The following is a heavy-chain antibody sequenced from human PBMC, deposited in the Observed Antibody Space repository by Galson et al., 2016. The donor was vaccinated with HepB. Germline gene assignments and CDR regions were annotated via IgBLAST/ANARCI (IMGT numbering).Heavy chain of an antibody. Sequence: SLRLSCAASGFTFSSYAMSWVRQAPGKGLEWVSAISGSDGSTYYADSVKGRFTISRDSSKNTLYLQMNSLRAEDTAVYYCAKGQQLAYFDYWGQGTLVTVSS. D-gene: IGHD6-13*01. CDR3: AKGQQLAYFDY. CDR2: ISGSDGST. CDR1: GFTFSSYA. J-gene: IGHJ4*02. V-gene: IGHV3-23*01.